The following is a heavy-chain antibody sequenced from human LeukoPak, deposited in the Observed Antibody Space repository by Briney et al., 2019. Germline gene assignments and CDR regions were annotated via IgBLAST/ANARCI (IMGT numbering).Heavy chain of an antibody. CDR3: ARGGAARLHFQN. J-gene: IGHJ1*01. D-gene: IGHD6-6*01. Sequence: SETLSLTCTVSGGSISTYYWNWIRQPPGKGLEWIGYIYHSGSTNYNPSLQSRVTISVDTSKNQLSLNLNSVTAADTAVYYCARGGAARLHFQNWGQGTLVTVSS. V-gene: IGHV4-59*01. CDR2: IYHSGST. CDR1: GGSISTYY.